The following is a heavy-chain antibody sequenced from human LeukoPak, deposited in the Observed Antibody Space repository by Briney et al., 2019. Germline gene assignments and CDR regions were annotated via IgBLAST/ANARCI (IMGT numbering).Heavy chain of an antibody. Sequence: GGSLRLSCAASGFTFSSYAMHWVRQAPGKGLEYVSAISSNGGSTYYANSVKGRLTISRDNSKNTLYLQMGSLRAEDMAVYYCARGLSGINWFDPWGQGTLVTVSS. J-gene: IGHJ5*02. CDR1: GFTFSSYA. CDR2: ISSNGGST. CDR3: ARGLSGINWFDP. V-gene: IGHV3-64*01. D-gene: IGHD1-26*01.